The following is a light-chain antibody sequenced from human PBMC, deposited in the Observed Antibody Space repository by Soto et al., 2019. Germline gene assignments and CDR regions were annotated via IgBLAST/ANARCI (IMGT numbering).Light chain of an antibody. CDR1: SSDVGSYNP. V-gene: IGLV2-23*01. CDR2: EGS. Sequence: QSVLTQPASVSGSPGQSITISCTGTSSDVGSYNPVSWYQQHPGKAPKLMIYEGSKRPSGVSNRVSGSKSGNTASLTISGLQDEDEADYYCCSYAGSSTWVFGGGTKLTVL. J-gene: IGLJ3*02. CDR3: CSYAGSSTWV.